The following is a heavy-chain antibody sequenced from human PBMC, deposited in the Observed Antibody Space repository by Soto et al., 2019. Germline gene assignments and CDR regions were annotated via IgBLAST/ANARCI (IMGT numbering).Heavy chain of an antibody. Sequence: LRLSCAASGFTFGNAWMSWVRQAPGKGLEWVGRIKSKTDGGTTDYAAPVKGRFTISRDDSKNTLYLQMNSLKTEDTAVYYCTTQGRAMITFGGVPTDYWGQGTLVTVSS. CDR2: IKSKTDGGTT. D-gene: IGHD3-16*01. CDR1: GFTFGNAW. J-gene: IGHJ4*02. V-gene: IGHV3-15*01. CDR3: TTQGRAMITFGGVPTDY.